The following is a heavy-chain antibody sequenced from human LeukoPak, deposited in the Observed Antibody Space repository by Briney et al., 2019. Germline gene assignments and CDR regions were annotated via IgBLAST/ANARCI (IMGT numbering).Heavy chain of an antibody. CDR3: TRGLGFSGSYPDAFDI. Sequence: PGGSLRLSCTASGFTFGDYAMSWVRQAPGKGLEWVGFIRSKAYGGTTEYAASVKGRFTISRDDSKSIAYLQMNSLKTEDTAVYYCTRGLGFSGSYPDAFDIWGQGTMVTVSS. J-gene: IGHJ3*02. V-gene: IGHV3-49*04. D-gene: IGHD1-26*01. CDR1: GFTFGDYA. CDR2: IRSKAYGGTT.